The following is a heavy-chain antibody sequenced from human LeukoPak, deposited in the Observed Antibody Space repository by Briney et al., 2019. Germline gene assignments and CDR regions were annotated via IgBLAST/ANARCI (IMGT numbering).Heavy chain of an antibody. V-gene: IGHV3-7*01. CDR3: ARYMRYGHDAFDI. J-gene: IGHJ3*02. Sequence: GGSLRLSCAASGFTFSSYWMSWVRQAPGKGLEWVANIKQDGSEKYYVDSVKGRFTISRDNAKNSLYLQMNSLRAEDTAVYYCARYMRYGHDAFDIWGQGTMVTVSS. CDR1: GFTFSSYW. CDR2: IKQDGSEK. D-gene: IGHD1-14*01.